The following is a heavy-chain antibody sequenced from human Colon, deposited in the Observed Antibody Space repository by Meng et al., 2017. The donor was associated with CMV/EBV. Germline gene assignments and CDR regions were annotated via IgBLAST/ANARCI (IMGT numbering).Heavy chain of an antibody. CDR2: IYLGDSDT. CDR1: GSDLSNYW. D-gene: IGHD4-11*01. Sequence: GGSLRLSCSVSGSDLSNYWVAWVRQMPGKGLEWMGIIYLGDSDTKYSPSFQGQVTISADKSVSSSYLQWSSLKASDTAMYFCARHTDYSTSSAGMDVWGQGTPVTVSS. CDR3: ARHTDYSTSSAGMDV. J-gene: IGHJ6*02. V-gene: IGHV5-51*01.